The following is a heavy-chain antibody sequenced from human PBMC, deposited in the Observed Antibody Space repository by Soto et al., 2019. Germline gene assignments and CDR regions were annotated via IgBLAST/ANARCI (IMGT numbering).Heavy chain of an antibody. Sequence: SSETLSLTCTVSGGSISSSSYYWGWIRQPPGKGLEWIGYIYYSGSTYYNPSLKSRVTISVDTSKNQFSLELSSVTAADTTVYYCARATYTYYYYGMDVWGQGTTVTVSS. V-gene: IGHV4-30-4*08. CDR1: GGSISSSSYY. J-gene: IGHJ6*02. D-gene: IGHD4-4*01. CDR3: ARATYTYYYYGMDV. CDR2: IYYSGST.